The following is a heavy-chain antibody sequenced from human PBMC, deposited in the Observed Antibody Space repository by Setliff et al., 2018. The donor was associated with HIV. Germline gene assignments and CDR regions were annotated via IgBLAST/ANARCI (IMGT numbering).Heavy chain of an antibody. CDR2: IYYCGST. Sequence: PSETLSLTCSVFRGSVNSGDYSWSWIRQSPGKGLEWIGYIYYCGSTYYNPSLKSRLSISVDTSMNQFSLKLTSVTAADTAVYYCARGRGAFFGGVGAFDYWGRGTMVTVSS. J-gene: IGHJ3*01. V-gene: IGHV4-30-4*01. CDR1: RGSVNSGDYS. D-gene: IGHD1-26*01. CDR3: ARGRGAFFGGVGAFDY.